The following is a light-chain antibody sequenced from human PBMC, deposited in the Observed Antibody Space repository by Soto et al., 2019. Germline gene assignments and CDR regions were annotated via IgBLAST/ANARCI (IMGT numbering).Light chain of an antibody. CDR1: SSNIGAGYG. CDR3: QSYDNSLSGVV. V-gene: IGLV1-40*01. Sequence: QPVLAQPPSVSGAPGQRVTISCTGSSSNIGAGYGVHWYQQFQGTAPKLLIYGNNNRPSGVPDRFSGSKSDSSASLAITGLQAEDEADYYCQSYDNSLSGVVFGGGTKLTVL. CDR2: GNN. J-gene: IGLJ2*01.